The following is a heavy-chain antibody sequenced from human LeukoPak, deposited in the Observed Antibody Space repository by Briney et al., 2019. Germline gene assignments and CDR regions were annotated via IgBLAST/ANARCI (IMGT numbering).Heavy chain of an antibody. Sequence: SVKVSCKASGYTFTGPYIHWMRQAPGQGLEWMGWINPNSGGTKYAQKFQGRVTVTRDTSTSTAYMELSGLRADDTAAYYCARVEYRTKGICTNLDLWGQGTLVTASS. J-gene: IGHJ4*02. V-gene: IGHV1-2*02. CDR1: GYTFTGPY. D-gene: IGHD2-8*01. CDR3: ARVEYRTKGICTNLDL. CDR2: INPNSGGT.